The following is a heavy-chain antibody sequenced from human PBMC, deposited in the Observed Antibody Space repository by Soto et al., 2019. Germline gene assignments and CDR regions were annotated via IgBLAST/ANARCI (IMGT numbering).Heavy chain of an antibody. CDR1: GFTFSSYG. Sequence: QVQLVESGGGVVQPGRSLRLSCAASGFTFSSYGMHWVRQAPGKGLEWVAVIWSGGGNENYADSVKGRFTISRDNSKNMLYLQMNSLRAEDTAVYYCARGPGTSYFDYWGQGSLVTVSS. J-gene: IGHJ4*02. CDR2: IWSGGGNE. CDR3: ARGPGTSYFDY. V-gene: IGHV3-33*01. D-gene: IGHD2-2*01.